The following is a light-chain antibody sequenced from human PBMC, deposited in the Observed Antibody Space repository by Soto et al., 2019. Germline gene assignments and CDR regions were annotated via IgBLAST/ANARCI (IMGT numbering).Light chain of an antibody. J-gene: IGKJ5*01. CDR2: GAS. V-gene: IGKV3-20*01. Sequence: EIVLMQSPGPLSLSPGESATLLCRASHFVSSRSLAWYQQKPGQAPRLLIYGASTRATGIPDRFSGSGSGTDFTLTITPLEPEDFAVYFCQQYETSPITFGQGTRLEIK. CDR3: QQYETSPIT. CDR1: HFVSSRS.